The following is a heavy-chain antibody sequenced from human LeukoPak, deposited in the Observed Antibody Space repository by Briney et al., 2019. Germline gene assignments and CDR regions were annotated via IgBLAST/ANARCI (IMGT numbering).Heavy chain of an antibody. V-gene: IGHV3-23*01. D-gene: IGHD3-10*01. CDR3: ASHYGSGSSNWLDP. J-gene: IGHJ5*02. Sequence: GGPLRLSCAASGFTFSNYGMGWVRQAPGRGWEWVSAISGSGDSTYYADSVKGRFTISRDNSKNTLYLQMNSLRAEDTAVYYCASHYGSGSSNWLDPWGQGTLVTVSS. CDR2: ISGSGDST. CDR1: GFTFSNYG.